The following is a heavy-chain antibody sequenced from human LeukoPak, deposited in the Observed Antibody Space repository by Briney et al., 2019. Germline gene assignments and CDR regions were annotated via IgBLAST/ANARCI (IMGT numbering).Heavy chain of an antibody. CDR1: GFTFSNYW. CDR2: INQDGSEI. Sequence: GGSLRLSCAASGFTFSNYWMSWVRQAPGRGLEWLANINQDGSEIYYVDSVKGRFTISRDNGKNSLYLQINSLRADDTAVYYCARDQGSMIVVRTTSWFFDLWGRGTLVTVSS. D-gene: IGHD3-22*01. CDR3: ARDQGSMIVVRTTSWFFDL. V-gene: IGHV3-7*01. J-gene: IGHJ2*01.